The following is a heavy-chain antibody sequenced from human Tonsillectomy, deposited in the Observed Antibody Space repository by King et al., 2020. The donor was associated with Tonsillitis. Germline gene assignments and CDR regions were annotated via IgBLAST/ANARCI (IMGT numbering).Heavy chain of an antibody. CDR2: IIPIFGTA. J-gene: IGHJ4*02. D-gene: IGHD1-7*01. CDR1: GGTFSSYA. V-gene: IGHV1-69*01. CDR3: ARDPRTGTGIFDY. Sequence: QLVQSGAEVKKPGSSVKVSCKASGGTFSSYAISWVRQAPGQGLEWFGGIIPIFGTANYAPKFQGRGTITADESTSTAYMELRSLRSEDTAVYYCARDPRTGTGIFDYWGQGTLVTVSS.